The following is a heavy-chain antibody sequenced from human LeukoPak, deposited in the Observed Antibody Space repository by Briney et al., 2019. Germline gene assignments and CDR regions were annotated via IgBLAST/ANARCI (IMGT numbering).Heavy chain of an antibody. CDR3: ARSYDFWSGFDY. V-gene: IGHV4-59*01. Sequence: SETLSLTCTVSGGSISSYYWSWIRQPPGKGLEWIGYIYYSGSTNYNPSLKSRVTISLDTSKNQFSLNLISVTAADTAVYYCARSYDFWSGFDYWGQGTLVTVSS. CDR1: GGSISSYY. D-gene: IGHD3-3*01. CDR2: IYYSGST. J-gene: IGHJ4*02.